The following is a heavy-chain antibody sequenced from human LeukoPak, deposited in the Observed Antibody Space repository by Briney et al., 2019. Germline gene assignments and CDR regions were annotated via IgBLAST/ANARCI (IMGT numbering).Heavy chain of an antibody. J-gene: IGHJ3*01. CDR2: ISYDGINK. Sequence: TGGSLRLSCAASGFTFSNYGMHWVRQAPGKGLEWVGVISYDGINKYYTDSVKGRFTISRDNSKNTLYLQMNSLRAEDTAVYYCAKDLGYYYVFGAFDVWGQGKMVTVSS. V-gene: IGHV3-30*18. D-gene: IGHD3-22*01. CDR1: GFTFSNYG. CDR3: AKDLGYYYVFGAFDV.